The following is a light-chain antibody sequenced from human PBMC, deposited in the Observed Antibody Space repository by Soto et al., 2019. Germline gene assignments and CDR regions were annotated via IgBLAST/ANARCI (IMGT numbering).Light chain of an antibody. CDR2: WAS. J-gene: IGKJ2*01. CDR1: ENIFYNTNSKNY. Sequence: EIVMIQAPDSLAVSLGERATIHCRSSENIFYNTNSKNYLAWYQQKPGHPPRLLIYWASTRASGVPDRFSGGGSGTEFTLTISSLQAEDVAIYYCQQYYSALYTFGQGTKLEIK. V-gene: IGKV4-1*01. CDR3: QQYYSALYT.